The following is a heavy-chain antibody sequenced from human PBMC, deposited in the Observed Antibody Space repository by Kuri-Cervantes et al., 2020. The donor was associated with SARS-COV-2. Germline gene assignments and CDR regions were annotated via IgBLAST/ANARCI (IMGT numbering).Heavy chain of an antibody. CDR3: ARLGSGWPGIDF. V-gene: IGHV1-69*04. J-gene: IGHJ4*02. D-gene: IGHD6-19*01. CDR2: IIPILGIA. CDR1: GGTFSSYA. Sequence: SVKVSCKASGGTFSSYAISWVRQAPGQGLEWMGRIIPILGIANYAQKFQGRVTITADKSTSTAYMELSSLRSEDTAVYYCARLGSGWPGIDFWGQGTLVTVSS.